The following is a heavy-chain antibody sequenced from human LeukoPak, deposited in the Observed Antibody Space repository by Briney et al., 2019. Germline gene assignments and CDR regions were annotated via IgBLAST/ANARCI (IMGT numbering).Heavy chain of an antibody. CDR3: ARQGAVAGSLTFDY. CDR2: IYYSGST. V-gene: IGHV4-39*01. CDR1: GGSISSSSYS. D-gene: IGHD6-19*01. J-gene: IGHJ4*02. Sequence: SETLSLTCTVSGGSISSSSYSWGWIRQPPGKGLEWIGSIYYSGSTYYNPSLKSRVTISVDTSKNQFSLKLSSVTAADTAVYYCARQGAVAGSLTFDYWGQGTLVTVSS.